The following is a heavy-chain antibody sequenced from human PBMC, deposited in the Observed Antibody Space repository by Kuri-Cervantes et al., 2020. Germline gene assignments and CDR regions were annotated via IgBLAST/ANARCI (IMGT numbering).Heavy chain of an antibody. V-gene: IGHV4-34*01. CDR1: GGSFSGYY. Sequence: GSLRLSCAVYGGSFSGYYWSWIRQPPGKGLEWIGEINHSGSTNYSPSLKSRVTISVDTSKNQFSLKLSSVTAADTAVYYCAREELLGDFDYWGQGTLVTVSS. CDR3: AREELLGDFDY. CDR2: INHSGST. J-gene: IGHJ4*02. D-gene: IGHD1-26*01.